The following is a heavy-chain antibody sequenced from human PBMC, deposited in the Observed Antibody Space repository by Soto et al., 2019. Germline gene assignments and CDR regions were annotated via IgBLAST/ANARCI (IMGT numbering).Heavy chain of an antibody. CDR3: AKMEGMDPWAYSFDY. J-gene: IGHJ4*02. V-gene: IGHV3-23*03. CDR2: IYSGGNGP. Sequence: EVQVLESGGGLVQPGGSLRLSCAATGFTFSDFAMSWVRQAPGKGLEWVSRIYSGGNGPHYADSVKGRVTISRDNSKNTLYLQMNSLRAEDTAVYYCAKMEGMDPWAYSFDYWGQGTLVTVSS. D-gene: IGHD2-2*03. CDR1: GFTFSDFA.